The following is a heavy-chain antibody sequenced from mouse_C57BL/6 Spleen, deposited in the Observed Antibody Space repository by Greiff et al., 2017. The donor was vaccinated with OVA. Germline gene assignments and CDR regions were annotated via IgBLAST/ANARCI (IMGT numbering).Heavy chain of an antibody. Sequence: VQLQQSGPELVKPGASVKISCKASGYTFTDYYMNWVKQSHGKSLEWIGDINPNNGGTSYNQKFKGKATLTVDKSSSTAYMELRSLTSEDSAVYYCARGATVVERYYAMDYWGQGTSVTVSS. J-gene: IGHJ4*01. D-gene: IGHD1-1*01. V-gene: IGHV1-26*01. CDR2: INPNNGGT. CDR3: ARGATVVERYYAMDY. CDR1: GYTFTDYY.